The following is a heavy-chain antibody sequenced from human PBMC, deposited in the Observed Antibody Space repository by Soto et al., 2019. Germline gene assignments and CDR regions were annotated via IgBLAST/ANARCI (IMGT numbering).Heavy chain of an antibody. CDR3: AKDGEAFCSNQGTLNWFDP. V-gene: IGHV3-23*01. Sequence: GGSLRLSCAASGFTFSSYAMSWVRQAPGKGLEWVSGISGSGGSTYYADSVKGRFSISRDNSKNTLYLLMNGLRAEDTAVYYCAKDGEAFCSNQGTLNWFDPWGLGTLVTVSS. J-gene: IGHJ5*02. D-gene: IGHD4-4*01. CDR1: GFTFSSYA. CDR2: ISGSGGST.